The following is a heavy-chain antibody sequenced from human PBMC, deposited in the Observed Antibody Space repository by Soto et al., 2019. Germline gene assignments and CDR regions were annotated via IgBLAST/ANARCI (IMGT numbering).Heavy chain of an antibody. V-gene: IGHV4-30-4*01. J-gene: IGHJ4*02. CDR1: GGSISSGDYY. Sequence: SETLSLTCTVSGGSISSGDYYWSWIRQPPGKGLEWIGYIYYSGSTYYNPSLKSRVTISVDTSKNQFSLKLSSVTAADTAVYYCARRPPYYYDSRGPFDYWGKGTLVTVSS. CDR3: ARRPPYYYDSRGPFDY. D-gene: IGHD3-22*01. CDR2: IYYSGST.